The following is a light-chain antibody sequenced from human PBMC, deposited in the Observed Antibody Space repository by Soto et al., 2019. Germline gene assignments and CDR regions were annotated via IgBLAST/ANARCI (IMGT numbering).Light chain of an antibody. V-gene: IGLV2-14*01. CDR1: SSDIGGYNF. Sequence: QSVLTQPASVSGSPGQSITIACTGTSSDIGGYNFVSWYQQHPGKAPKLLIYEVGNRPSGVSNRFSGSKSGNTASLTISGLQAEDEAHYYCNSYRTVSTYVFGTGTKLTVL. CDR3: NSYRTVSTYV. CDR2: EVG. J-gene: IGLJ1*01.